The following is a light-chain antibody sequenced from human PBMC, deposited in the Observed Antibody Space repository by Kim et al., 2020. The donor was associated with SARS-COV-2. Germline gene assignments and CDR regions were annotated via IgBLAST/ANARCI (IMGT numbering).Light chain of an antibody. J-gene: IGLJ2*01. CDR3: GAWDTSLSIVV. V-gene: IGLV1-51*01. Sequence: GQKGTVSCSGSSSNIGNYYVSWYQQLPGTAPRLLIYDNHERPSGIPDRVSGSKSGTTATLGITGLQTGDEADYYCGAWDTSLSIVVFGGGTQLTVL. CDR1: SSNIGNYY. CDR2: DNH.